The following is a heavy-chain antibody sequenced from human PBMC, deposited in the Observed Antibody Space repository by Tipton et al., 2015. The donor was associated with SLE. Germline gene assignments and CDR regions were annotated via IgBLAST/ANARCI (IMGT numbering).Heavy chain of an antibody. J-gene: IGHJ5*01. D-gene: IGHD2-2*02. Sequence: TLSLTCTVSGGSISSSSYYWGWIRQPPGKGLEWIGRIYYSGSTYYNASLKSRVTTSVDTSKNQFSLKLSSVTAADTAVYYCAREGCSSTSCYTGGWFDSWGQGTLVTVSS. CDR2: IYYSGST. CDR1: GGSISSSSYY. V-gene: IGHV4-39*07. CDR3: AREGCSSTSCYTGGWFDS.